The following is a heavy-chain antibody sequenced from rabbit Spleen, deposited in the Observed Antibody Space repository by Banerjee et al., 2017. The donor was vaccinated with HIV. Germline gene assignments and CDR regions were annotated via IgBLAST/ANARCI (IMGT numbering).Heavy chain of an antibody. CDR2: IYTGSSGST. J-gene: IGHJ3*01. D-gene: IGHD7-1*01. V-gene: IGHV1S45*01. Sequence: QEQLVEYGGDLVQPEGSLTLTCKASGLDFSSSYWICWVRQAPGKGLEWIACIYTGSSGSTYYASWAKGRVTISRTSSTTVTLQMTSLTAADTATYFCARFYAGYGDFGYAAMWGQGTLVTVS. CDR1: GLDFSSSYW. CDR3: ARFYAGYGDFGYAAM.